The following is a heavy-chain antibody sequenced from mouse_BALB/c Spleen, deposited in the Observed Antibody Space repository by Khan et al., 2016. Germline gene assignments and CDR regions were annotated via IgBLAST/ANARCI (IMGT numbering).Heavy chain of an antibody. CDR1: GYSFTNYG. CDR2: IDTNTGEP. CDR3: ARWGYDYAWFAY. V-gene: IGHV9-3*02. Sequence: QIQLVQSGPELKKPGETVKISCKASGYSFTNYGMNWVKQAPGKGLKWMGWIDTNTGEPTYAEEFKGRFAFSLETSALTAYLQIKNLKNGDTATYFCARWGYDYAWFAYWGQGTLVTVSA. J-gene: IGHJ3*01. D-gene: IGHD2-4*01.